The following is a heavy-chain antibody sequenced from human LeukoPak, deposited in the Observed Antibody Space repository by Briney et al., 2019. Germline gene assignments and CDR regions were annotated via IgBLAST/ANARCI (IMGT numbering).Heavy chain of an antibody. V-gene: IGHV3-53*01. J-gene: IGHJ4*02. CDR2: IYSGGST. CDR1: GLTVSSNY. CDR3: AAHSRYSSSWTFFDC. Sequence: GGSLRLSCAASGLTVSSNYMSWVRQAPGKGLEWVSLIYSGGSTYYADSVKGRFSISRDNSKNTLYLQMNSLRAEDTAVYYCAAHSRYSSSWTFFDCWGQGTLVTVSS. D-gene: IGHD6-13*01.